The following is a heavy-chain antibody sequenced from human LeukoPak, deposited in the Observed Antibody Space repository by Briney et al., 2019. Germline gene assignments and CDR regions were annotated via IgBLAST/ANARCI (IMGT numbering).Heavy chain of an antibody. CDR3: TSVDAAMVYYYCMDV. J-gene: IGHJ6*02. CDR2: INQDGSEK. CDR1: GFTFSSYW. Sequence: GGSLRLSCAASGFTFSSYWMTWARQAPGKGLEWVANINQDGSEKYYVDSVKGRFNISRDNAKNSLYLQMNSLRAEDTAIYYCTSVDAAMVYYYCMDVWGQGTTVTVSS. D-gene: IGHD5-18*01. V-gene: IGHV3-7*05.